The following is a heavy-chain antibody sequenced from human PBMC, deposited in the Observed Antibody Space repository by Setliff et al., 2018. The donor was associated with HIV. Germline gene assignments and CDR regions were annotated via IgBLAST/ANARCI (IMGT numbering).Heavy chain of an antibody. D-gene: IGHD3-22*01. Sequence: SLRLSCAASGFTFSDFWMHWVRQAPGKGLEWVSLISYDGNNKYYVDSVKGRFTISGDNSKNTLYLQMNSLRAEDTAVYYCAKSPSLSYSSGWYYFDYWGQGTLVTVSS. V-gene: IGHV3-30*18. CDR2: ISYDGNNK. CDR1: GFTFSDFW. J-gene: IGHJ4*02. CDR3: AKSPSLSYSSGWYYFDY.